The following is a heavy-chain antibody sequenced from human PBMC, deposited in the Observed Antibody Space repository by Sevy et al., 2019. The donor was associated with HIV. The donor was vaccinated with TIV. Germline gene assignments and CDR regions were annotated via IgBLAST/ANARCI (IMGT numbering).Heavy chain of an antibody. Sequence: SETLSLTCTVSGGSISSYNWSWIRQPPGKGLEWIGYIYYSGSTNYNPPLKSRVTISVDTSKNQFSLKLSSVTAADTAVYYCARGLAVAAHYYYYYYMDVWGKGTTVTVSS. CDR3: ARGLAVAAHYYYYYYMDV. CDR1: GGSISSYN. D-gene: IGHD6-19*01. J-gene: IGHJ6*03. V-gene: IGHV4-59*01. CDR2: IYYSGST.